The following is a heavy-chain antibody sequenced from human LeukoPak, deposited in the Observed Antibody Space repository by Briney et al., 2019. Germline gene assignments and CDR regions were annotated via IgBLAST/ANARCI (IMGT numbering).Heavy chain of an antibody. V-gene: IGHV3-11*01. CDR3: AGQLVRCYGMDV. CDR2: ISSSGTTI. CDR1: GFTFSDYY. J-gene: IGHJ6*02. Sequence: GGSLRLSCAASGFTFSDYYMSWIRQAPGKGLEWVSYISSSGTTIYYADSVKGRFTISRDNAKNSLYLQMNSLRAEDTAVYCCAGQLVRCYGMDVWGQGTTVTVSS. D-gene: IGHD6-13*01.